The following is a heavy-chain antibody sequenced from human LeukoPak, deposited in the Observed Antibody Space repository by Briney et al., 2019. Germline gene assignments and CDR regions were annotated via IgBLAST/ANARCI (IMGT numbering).Heavy chain of an antibody. D-gene: IGHD6-6*01. V-gene: IGHV3-66*01. CDR2: IYSGGST. CDR1: EFSVGSNY. Sequence: GGSLRLPCAASEFSVGSNYMTWVRQAPGKGLEWVSLIYSGGSTYYADSVKGRFTISRDNSNNTLYLQMNSLRAEDTAVYYCARSSLLEVDYWGQGTLVTVSS. CDR3: ARSSLLEVDY. J-gene: IGHJ4*02.